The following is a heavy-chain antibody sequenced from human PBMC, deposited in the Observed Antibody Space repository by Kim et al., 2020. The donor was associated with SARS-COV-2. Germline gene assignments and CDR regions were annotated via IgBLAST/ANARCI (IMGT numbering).Heavy chain of an antibody. CDR3: ERYGSWYDDLLDY. Sequence: YSQKVQGRVTITRETSAGTAYMGLSRLRSEDTAVYYCERYGSWYDDLLDYWGQGTLVTVSS. D-gene: IGHD6-13*01. J-gene: IGHJ4*02. V-gene: IGHV1-3*01.